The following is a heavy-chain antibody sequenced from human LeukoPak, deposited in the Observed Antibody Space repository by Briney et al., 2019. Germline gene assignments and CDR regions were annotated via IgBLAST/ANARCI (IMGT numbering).Heavy chain of an antibody. J-gene: IGHJ1*01. Sequence: PGGSLRLSCAVSGFTFSLYGMHWVRQAPGSGLEWVAFIRYDGDKEDYVDSVKGRFTISRDNSKNMVYLQMDSPRVDDTAVYYCVKDPYSGDFAEYFQSWGQGTLVSVSS. V-gene: IGHV3-30*02. D-gene: IGHD4-17*01. CDR2: IRYDGDKE. CDR1: GFTFSLYG. CDR3: VKDPYSGDFAEYFQS.